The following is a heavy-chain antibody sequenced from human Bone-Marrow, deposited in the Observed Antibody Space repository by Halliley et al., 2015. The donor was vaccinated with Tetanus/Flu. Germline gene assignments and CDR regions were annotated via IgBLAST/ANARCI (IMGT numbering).Heavy chain of an antibody. CDR2: ILHTGST. J-gene: IGHJ6*02. D-gene: IGHD3-10*01. V-gene: IGHV4-4*02. Sequence: TLSLTCVISGDSVSSTTNWWTWVRQPPGKGPQWIGEILHTGSTNYDPSLKSRVTISIHKSENQFSLKLTSVTAADTAVYYCARGGGGMCCYHGLDVWGQGTTVTVSS. CDR3: ARGGGGMCCYHGLDV. CDR1: GDSVSSTTNW.